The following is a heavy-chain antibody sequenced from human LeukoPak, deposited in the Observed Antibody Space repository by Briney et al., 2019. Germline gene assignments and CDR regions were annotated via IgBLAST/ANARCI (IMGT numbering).Heavy chain of an antibody. CDR3: ARDPDFWSGYYDFDY. CDR2: ISYTGST. J-gene: IGHJ4*02. CDR1: GVSISSTSYY. V-gene: IGHV4-39*07. Sequence: SETLSLTCTVSGVSISSTSYYWGWIRQPPGKGLEWIGSISYTGSTYFNPSLRSRVTISVDTSKNQFSLKLNSVTAADTAMYYCARDPDFWSGYYDFDYWGQGTLVTVSS. D-gene: IGHD3-3*01.